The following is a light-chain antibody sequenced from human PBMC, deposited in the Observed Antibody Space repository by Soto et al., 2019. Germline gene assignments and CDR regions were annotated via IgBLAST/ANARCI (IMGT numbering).Light chain of an antibody. CDR1: SSDVGGYNY. CDR2: DVD. CDR3: CSYAGSYPFV. Sequence: QSALTQPRSVSGSPGQSVTISCTGTSSDVGGYNYVSWYQHHPGKAPKLMIYDVDKRPSGVPGRFSGSKSGNTASLTIYGLQAEDEADYYCCSYAGSYPFVFGTGTTVTVL. V-gene: IGLV2-11*01. J-gene: IGLJ1*01.